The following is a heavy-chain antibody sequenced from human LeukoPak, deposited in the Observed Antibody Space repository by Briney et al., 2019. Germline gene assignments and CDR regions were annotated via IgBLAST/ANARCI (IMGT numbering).Heavy chain of an antibody. CDR1: GGSISSYY. J-gene: IGHJ4*02. CDR2: IYYSGST. Sequence: SETLSLTCTVSGGSISSYYWSWIRQPPGKGLEWIGYIYYSGSTNYNPSLKSRVTISVDTSKNQFSLKLSSVTAADTAVYYCSRESGAFSPFGYWGQGTLVTVHS. CDR3: SRESGAFSPFGY. V-gene: IGHV4-59*01. D-gene: IGHD1-26*01.